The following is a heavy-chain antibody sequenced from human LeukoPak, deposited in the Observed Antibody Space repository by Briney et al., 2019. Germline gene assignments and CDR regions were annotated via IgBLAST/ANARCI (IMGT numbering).Heavy chain of an antibody. D-gene: IGHD1-26*01. CDR2: IPTSGSAI. J-gene: IGHJ4*02. Sequence: GGSLRLSCAASGFTFSDYYMSWIRQAPGKGLEWLSYIPTSGSAIYYADSVKGRFTISRDNAKNSLYLQMNSLSPEDTALYFCAKSGTYFDFDLWGQGALVTVSS. CDR3: AKSGTYFDFDL. V-gene: IGHV3-11*04. CDR1: GFTFSDYY.